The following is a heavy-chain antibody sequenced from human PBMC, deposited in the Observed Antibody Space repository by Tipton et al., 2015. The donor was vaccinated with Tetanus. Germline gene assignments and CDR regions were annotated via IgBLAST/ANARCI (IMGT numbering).Heavy chain of an antibody. CDR2: SLDDGTDK. CDR1: GFIFSSYG. D-gene: IGHD2-15*01. Sequence: SLRLSCAASGFIFSSYGIHWVRQAPGKGLEWLAVSLDDGTDKYYADSVKGRFTISRDNSKNTLYLQMNSLRAEDTAVYYCTREAVCSGGSCFSGGLATGGQGPQAPVSS. J-gene: IGHJ4*02. CDR3: TREAVCSGGSCFSGGLAT. V-gene: IGHV3-33*01.